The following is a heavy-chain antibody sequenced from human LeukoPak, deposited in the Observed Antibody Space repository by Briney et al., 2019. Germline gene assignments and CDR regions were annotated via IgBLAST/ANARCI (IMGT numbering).Heavy chain of an antibody. D-gene: IGHD1-26*01. CDR1: GGSISSYY. Sequence: TSETLSLTCTVSGGSISSYYWSWIRQPPGKGLEWIGYIYYSGSTNYNPSLKSRVTISVDTSKNQFSLKLSSVTAADTAVYYCARHDSGSYYYFDYWGQGTLVTVSS. CDR2: IYYSGST. V-gene: IGHV4-59*08. CDR3: ARHDSGSYYYFDY. J-gene: IGHJ4*02.